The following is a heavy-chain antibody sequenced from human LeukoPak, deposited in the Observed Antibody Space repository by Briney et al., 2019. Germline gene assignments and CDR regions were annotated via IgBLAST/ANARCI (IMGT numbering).Heavy chain of an antibody. V-gene: IGHV3-23*01. CDR3: AKGLVSRGYFDY. J-gene: IGHJ4*02. CDR2: MSGGGSTI. Sequence: GGSLRLSCAASGITFSSSAMSWVRQAPGKGLEWVSAMSGGGSTIYYADSVKGRFTISRDNSKNTLYLHMNSLRAEDTAIYYCAKGLVSRGYFDYWGQGTLVTVSS. CDR1: GITFSSSA. D-gene: IGHD2-2*01.